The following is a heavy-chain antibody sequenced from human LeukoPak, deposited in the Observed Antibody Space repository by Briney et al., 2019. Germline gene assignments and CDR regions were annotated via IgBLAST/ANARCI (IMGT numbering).Heavy chain of an antibody. CDR2: ISSSSSYI. Sequence: GGSLRLSCAASGFTFSSYSMNWVRQAPGKGLEWVSSISSSSSYIYYADSVKGRFTISRDNAMNSLYLQMNSLRAEDAAVYYCARERAYCSSTSCYTDYYYGMDVWGQGTTVTVSS. CDR3: ARERAYCSSTSCYTDYYYGMDV. V-gene: IGHV3-21*01. J-gene: IGHJ6*02. D-gene: IGHD2-2*02. CDR1: GFTFSSYS.